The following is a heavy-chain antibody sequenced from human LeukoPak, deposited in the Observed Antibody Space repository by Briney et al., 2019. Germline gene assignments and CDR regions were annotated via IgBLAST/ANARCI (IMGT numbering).Heavy chain of an antibody. V-gene: IGHV3-23*01. CDR1: GFTFSNYA. J-gene: IGHJ4*02. CDR3: ARDSSMLRGPLVIYYFDF. D-gene: IGHD3-10*01. Sequence: GGSLRLSCAASGFTFSNYAMSWVRQAPGKGLEWVSTISNSDYNTYYTDSVKGRFTISRDNSKNTLYLQMNSLRVEDTAVYYCARDSSMLRGPLVIYYFDFWGQGTLVTVSS. CDR2: ISNSDYNT.